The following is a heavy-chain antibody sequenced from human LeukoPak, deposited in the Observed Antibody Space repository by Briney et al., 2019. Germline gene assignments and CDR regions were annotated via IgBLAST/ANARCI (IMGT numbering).Heavy chain of an antibody. CDR3: ARDVNWNDRVGVDY. Sequence: SEKVSCKASGGTFSSYAISWVRQAPGQGLEWMGGIIPIFGTANYAQKFQGRVTITADESTSTAYMELSSLRSEDTAVYYCARDVNWNDRVGVDYWGQGTLVTVSS. J-gene: IGHJ4*02. CDR2: IIPIFGTA. V-gene: IGHV1-69*13. D-gene: IGHD1-20*01. CDR1: GGTFSSYA.